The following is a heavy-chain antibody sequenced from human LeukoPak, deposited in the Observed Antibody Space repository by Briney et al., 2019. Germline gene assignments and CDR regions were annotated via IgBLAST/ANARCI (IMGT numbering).Heavy chain of an antibody. D-gene: IGHD6-13*01. CDR2: ISVTGAT. CDR1: DFTFRTYP. V-gene: IGHV3-23*01. Sequence: EGSLRLSCAASDFTFRTYPMSWLRQAPGKGLEWVSAISVTGATYYAGSVKGRFTISRDNSKNTLYLQMNSLRADDTAVYYCAKDSRWPNDAFDIWGQGTLVTVSS. CDR3: AKDSRWPNDAFDI. J-gene: IGHJ3*02.